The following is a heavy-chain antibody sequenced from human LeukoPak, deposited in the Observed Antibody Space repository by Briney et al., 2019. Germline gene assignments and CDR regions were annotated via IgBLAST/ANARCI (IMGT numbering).Heavy chain of an antibody. CDR3: AKARLVVVQFDY. CDR1: GGSFSGYY. D-gene: IGHD3-22*01. Sequence: PSETLSLTCAVYGGSFSGYYWSWIRQPPGKGLEWVSTITVSGGRTYYADSVKGRFTISRDNSKNTLYLQMNSLRAEDTAVYYCAKARLVVVQFDYWGQGTLVTVSS. CDR2: ITVSGGRT. V-gene: IGHV3-23*01. J-gene: IGHJ4*02.